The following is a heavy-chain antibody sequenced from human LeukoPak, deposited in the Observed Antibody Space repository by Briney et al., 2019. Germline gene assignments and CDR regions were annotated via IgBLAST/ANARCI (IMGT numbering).Heavy chain of an antibody. J-gene: IGHJ4*02. CDR1: GGSISSFY. CDR2: IYYSGST. Sequence: SETLSLTCTVSGGSISSFYWSWIRQPPGKGLEWIGYIYYSGSTTYNPSLKSRVTISVDTSKNQSSLKLTSVTAADTAVYYCARSTNFIYFDYWGQGILVTVSS. CDR3: ARSTNFIYFDY. V-gene: IGHV4-59*08.